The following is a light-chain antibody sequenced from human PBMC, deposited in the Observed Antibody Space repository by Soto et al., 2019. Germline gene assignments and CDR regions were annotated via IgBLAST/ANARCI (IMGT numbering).Light chain of an antibody. CDR1: QSVGSY. CDR2: DAS. V-gene: IGKV3-11*01. Sequence: EVVLTQSPATLSLSPGERATLSCRASQSVGSYLAWFQQRPGQAPRLLIYDASNRAPGIPARFSGSGSGTDFSLSISSLEPEDFAVYYCLQRGDWPPSFGGGTKVDIK. CDR3: LQRGDWPPS. J-gene: IGKJ4*01.